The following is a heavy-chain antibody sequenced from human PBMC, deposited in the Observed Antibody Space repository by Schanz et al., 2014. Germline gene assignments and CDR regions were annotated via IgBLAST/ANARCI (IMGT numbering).Heavy chain of an antibody. CDR3: ARDRGYCSGGRCFHYSYYGMDV. V-gene: IGHV3-30-3*01. CDR1: GFTFSSYA. J-gene: IGHJ6*02. D-gene: IGHD2-15*01. CDR2: ISYDGRNK. Sequence: VQLLESGGGLVRPGRSLRLSCAASGFTFSSYAMHWVRQAPGKGLEWVAVISYDGRNKYYADSVKGRFTISRDNSKNTLYLQMNTLRAEDTAVYYCARDRGYCSGGRCFHYSYYGMDVWGQGTTVTVSS.